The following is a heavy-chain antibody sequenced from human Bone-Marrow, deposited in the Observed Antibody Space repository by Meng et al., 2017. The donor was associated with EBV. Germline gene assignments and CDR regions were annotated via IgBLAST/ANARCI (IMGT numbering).Heavy chain of an antibody. CDR1: GGPFMSDA. CDR2: LILMSGAP. CDR3: AKRSSSTPGVVDY. D-gene: IGHD6-6*01. V-gene: IGHV1-69*01. J-gene: IGHJ4*02. Sequence: VLALAEVQMPGSWATISCRRVGGPFMSDADCWGSEGPRQGIEWLGGLILMSGAPNYAQKFQNRVTITADESTSTHYLELSSLRAADTAVYYCAKRSSSTPGVVDYWGQGTLVTVSS.